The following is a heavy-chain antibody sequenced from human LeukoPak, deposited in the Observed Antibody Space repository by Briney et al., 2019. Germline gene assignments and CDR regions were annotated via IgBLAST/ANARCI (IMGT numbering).Heavy chain of an antibody. CDR2: ISAYNGNT. V-gene: IGHV1-18*01. CDR1: GYTFTSYG. J-gene: IGHJ4*02. D-gene: IGHD3-3*01. Sequence: ASVKVSCKPSGYTFTSYGISAVRQAPGQGLEWMGWISAYNGNTNYAQKLQGRVTMTTDTSTSTAYMELRSLRSDDTPVYYCARVPTPRITIFGVVHSANYYFDYWGQGTLVTVSS. CDR3: ARVPTPRITIFGVVHSANYYFDY.